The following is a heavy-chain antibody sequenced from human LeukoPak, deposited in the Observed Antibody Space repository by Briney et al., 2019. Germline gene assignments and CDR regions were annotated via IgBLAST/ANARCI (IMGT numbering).Heavy chain of an antibody. CDR3: ARAPVLNHYYGMDV. J-gene: IGHJ6*02. CDR1: GGSNSSYY. D-gene: IGHD1-14*01. V-gene: IGHV4-59*01. CDR2: IYYSGST. Sequence: PSETLSLTCTVSGGSNSSYYWSWIRQPPGKGLEWIGYIYYSGSTNYNPSLKSRVTISVDTSKNQFSLKLSSVTAADTAVYYCARAPVLNHYYGMDVWGQGTTVTVSS.